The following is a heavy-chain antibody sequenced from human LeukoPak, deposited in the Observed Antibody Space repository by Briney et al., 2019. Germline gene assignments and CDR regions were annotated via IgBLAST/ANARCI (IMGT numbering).Heavy chain of an antibody. J-gene: IGHJ6*04. V-gene: IGHV5-51*01. CDR2: IYPGDSDT. Sequence: GESLKISCKGSGYSFTSYWIGWVRQMPGKGLEWIGIIYPGDSDTRYSPSFQGQVTISADKSISTAYLQWSSLKASDTAMYYCASSYYYGSGSYFHYGMDVWGKGTTVTVSS. CDR1: GYSFTSYW. CDR3: ASSYYYGSGSYFHYGMDV. D-gene: IGHD3-10*01.